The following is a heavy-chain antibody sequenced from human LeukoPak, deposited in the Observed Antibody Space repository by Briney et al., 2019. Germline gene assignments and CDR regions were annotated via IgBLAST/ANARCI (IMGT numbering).Heavy chain of an antibody. J-gene: IGHJ4*02. CDR1: GFTFSSYS. Sequence: GGSLRLSCAASGFTFSSYSMNWVRQAPGKGLEWVSYISSSSSTIYYADSVKGRFTISRDNAKNSLYLQMNSLRAEDTAVYYCARFSRSAESYWGQGTLVTVSS. D-gene: IGHD2-15*01. CDR3: ARFSRSAESY. V-gene: IGHV3-48*01. CDR2: ISSSSSTI.